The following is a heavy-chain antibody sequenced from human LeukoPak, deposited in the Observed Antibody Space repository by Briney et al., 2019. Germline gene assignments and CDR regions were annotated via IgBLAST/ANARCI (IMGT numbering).Heavy chain of an antibody. V-gene: IGHV1-69*06. J-gene: IGHJ3*02. D-gene: IGHD2-2*01. CDR3: ARYYARVDAFDI. CDR1: GYTFTSYY. CDR2: IIPIFGTA. Sequence: ASVKVSCKASGYTFTSYYMHWVRQAPGQGLEWMGGIIPIFGTANYAQKFQGRVTITADKSTSTAYMELSSLRSEDTAVYYCARYYARVDAFDIWGQGTMVTVSS.